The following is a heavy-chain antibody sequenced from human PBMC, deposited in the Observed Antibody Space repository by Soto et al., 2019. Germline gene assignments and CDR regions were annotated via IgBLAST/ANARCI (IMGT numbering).Heavy chain of an antibody. J-gene: IGHJ6*03. D-gene: IGHD5-18*01. CDR3: ARDHSPVSGYSYGLGDYDYYYMDV. CDR2: IIPILGIA. Sequence: QVQLVQSGAEVKKPGSSVKVSCKASGGTFSSYTISWVRQAPGQGLEWMGRIIPILGIANYAQKFQGRVTSSADKSTRTAYMELSSLRSEDTAVYYCARDHSPVSGYSYGLGDYDYYYMDVWGKGTTVTVSS. CDR1: GGTFSSYT. V-gene: IGHV1-69*08.